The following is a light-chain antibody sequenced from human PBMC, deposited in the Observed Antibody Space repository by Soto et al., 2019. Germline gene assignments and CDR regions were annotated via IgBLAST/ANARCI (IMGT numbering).Light chain of an antibody. CDR1: QSVSSSN. V-gene: IGKV3-20*01. Sequence: EIVLTQSPGTLSLSPGERATLSCRASQSVSSSNLAWYQHKPGQAPRLVMYGASSRATGIPDRFSGGGSGTDFTLTISRLEPEDFAIYYCQQYGSSPVSFGQGTKLEIK. CDR3: QQYGSSPVS. J-gene: IGKJ2*03. CDR2: GAS.